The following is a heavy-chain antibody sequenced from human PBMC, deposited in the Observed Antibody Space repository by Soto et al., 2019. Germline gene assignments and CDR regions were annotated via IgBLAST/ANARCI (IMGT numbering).Heavy chain of an antibody. CDR3: ARGVDAGVDF. Sequence: QVQLVQSGAEVKELGASVKVSCQASGYSFTSLDINWMRQATGQGLEWMGWMSPGSGSAGYAQKFQGRVTMTRDKARGTAYMELSSLRSEDTAVYYCARGVDAGVDFWGQGTLVTV. D-gene: IGHD3-10*01. J-gene: IGHJ4*02. V-gene: IGHV1-8*01. CDR1: GYSFTSLD. CDR2: MSPGSGSA.